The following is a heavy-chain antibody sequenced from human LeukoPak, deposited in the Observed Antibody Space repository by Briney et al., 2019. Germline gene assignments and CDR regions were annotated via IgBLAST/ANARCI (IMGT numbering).Heavy chain of an antibody. Sequence: ASVKVSCKASGYTFTGYYMHWVRQAPGQGLEWMGRINPNSGGTNYAQEFQGRVTMTRDTSISTAYMELSRLRSDDTAVFYCATAGHDYGDYVWDYWGQGTLVTVSS. CDR1: GYTFTGYY. V-gene: IGHV1-2*06. CDR2: INPNSGGT. CDR3: ATAGHDYGDYVWDY. J-gene: IGHJ4*02. D-gene: IGHD4-17*01.